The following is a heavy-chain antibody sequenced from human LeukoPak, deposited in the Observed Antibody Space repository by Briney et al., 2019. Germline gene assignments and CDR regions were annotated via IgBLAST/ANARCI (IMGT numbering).Heavy chain of an antibody. CDR3: AREGGPVGAKATWNWFDP. CDR1: GDSVSSNSAA. D-gene: IGHD1-26*01. J-gene: IGHJ5*02. Sequence: SQTLSLTCAISGDSVSSNSAAWNWIRQSPSRGLEWPGRTYYRSKWYIDYAVSVKSRIIINPDTSKSQFSLQLNSVTPEDTAVYYCAREGGPVGAKATWNWFDPWGQGTLVTVSS. CDR2: TYYRSKWYI. V-gene: IGHV6-1*01.